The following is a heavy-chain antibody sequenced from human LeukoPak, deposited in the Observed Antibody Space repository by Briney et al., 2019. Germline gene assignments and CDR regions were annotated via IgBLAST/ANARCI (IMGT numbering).Heavy chain of an antibody. V-gene: IGHV4-34*01. D-gene: IGHD2-15*01. J-gene: IGHJ4*02. CDR2: INHSGST. CDR1: GGSFSGYY. Sequence: SETLSLTCAVYGGSFSGYYWSWIRQPPGKGLEWIGEINHSGSTNYNPSLKGRVTISVDTSKNQFSLKLSSVTAADTAVYYCARVDCSGGSCYYDYWGQGTLVTVSS. CDR3: ARVDCSGGSCYYDY.